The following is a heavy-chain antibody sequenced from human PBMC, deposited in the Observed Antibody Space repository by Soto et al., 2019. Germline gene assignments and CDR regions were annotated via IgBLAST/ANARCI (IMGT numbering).Heavy chain of an antibody. J-gene: IGHJ6*02. D-gene: IGHD3-3*01. V-gene: IGHV4-34*01. Sequence: SETLGKTSAGYSGSFCGYYGSWIRQPPGKGLEWIGEINHSGSTNYNPSLKSRVTISVDTSNNQFSLKLSSVTAADTAAYYCAIRYYDFWSGYYEGYYYYGMDVWGQGTTVTVSS. CDR2: INHSGST. CDR3: AIRYYDFWSGYYEGYYYYGMDV. CDR1: SGSFCGYY.